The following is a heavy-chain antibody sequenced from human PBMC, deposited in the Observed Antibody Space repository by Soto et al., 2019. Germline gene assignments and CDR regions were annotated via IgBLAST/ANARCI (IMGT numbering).Heavy chain of an antibody. J-gene: IGHJ4*02. D-gene: IGHD3-10*01. CDR1: GGSFSGYY. V-gene: IGHV4-34*01. Sequence: SETLSLTCAVYGGSFSGYYWSWIRQPPGKGLEWIGEINHSGSTNYNPSHKSRVTISVDTSKNQFSLKLSSVTAADTAVYYCARGLLISGYFDYWGQGTLVTVSS. CDR3: ARGLLISGYFDY. CDR2: INHSGST.